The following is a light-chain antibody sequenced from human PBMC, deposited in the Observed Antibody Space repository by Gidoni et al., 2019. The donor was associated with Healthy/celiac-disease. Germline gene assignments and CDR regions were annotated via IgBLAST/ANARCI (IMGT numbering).Light chain of an antibody. CDR1: QSISSY. Sequence: DIQITQSPSSLSASVGDRVTITCRASQSISSYLHWYQQKPGKAPQLLIYAASSLQSGVPSRFSGSGSGTDFTLTISSLQPEDFATYYCQQSDSTPITFXRXTRVEIK. V-gene: IGKV1-39*01. CDR2: AAS. J-gene: IGKJ5*01. CDR3: QQSDSTPIT.